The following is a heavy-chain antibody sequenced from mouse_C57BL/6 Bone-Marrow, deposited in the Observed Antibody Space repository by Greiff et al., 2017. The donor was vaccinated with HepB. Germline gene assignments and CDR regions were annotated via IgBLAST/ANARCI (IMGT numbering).Heavy chain of an antibody. D-gene: IGHD1-1*01. Sequence: VQLQQSGAELARPGASVKMSCKASGYTFTSYTMHWVKQRPGQGLEWIGYINPSSGYTKYNQKFKDKATLTADKSSSTAYMQLSSLTSEDSAVYYCARARDYCGSGGYFDYWGQGTTLTVSS. CDR3: ARARDYCGSGGYFDY. CDR1: GYTFTSYT. CDR2: INPSSGYT. J-gene: IGHJ2*01. V-gene: IGHV1-4*01.